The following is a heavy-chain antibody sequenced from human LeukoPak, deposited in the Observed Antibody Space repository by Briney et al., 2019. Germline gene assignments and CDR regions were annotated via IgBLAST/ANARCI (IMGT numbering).Heavy chain of an antibody. CDR2: ISANGGNT. Sequence: QPGGSLRLSCAASGFTFSSYAMTWVRQAPGKGLEWVSSISANGGNTYHADSVKGRFTISRDNSKNTLYLQMNSLRDDDTAVYYCARVTGNSATYPIFDYWGQGTLVTVSS. D-gene: IGHD1-26*01. V-gene: IGHV3-23*01. J-gene: IGHJ4*02. CDR1: GFTFSSYA. CDR3: ARVTGNSATYPIFDY.